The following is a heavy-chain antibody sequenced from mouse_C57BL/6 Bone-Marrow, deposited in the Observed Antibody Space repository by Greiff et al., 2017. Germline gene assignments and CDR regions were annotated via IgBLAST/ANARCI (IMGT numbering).Heavy chain of an antibody. D-gene: IGHD1-1*01. V-gene: IGHV5-12*01. CDR2: IRNGGGST. J-gene: IGHJ2*01. CDR1: GFTFRDYY. Sequence: EVNLVESGGGLVQPGGSLKLSCAASGFTFRDYYMYWVRQTPEKRLEWVAYIRNGGGSTYYPDTVKGRFTISRDNAKNTLYLQMSRLKSENTAMYYCARHDTTVVAFDYWGQGTTLTVSS. CDR3: ARHDTTVVAFDY.